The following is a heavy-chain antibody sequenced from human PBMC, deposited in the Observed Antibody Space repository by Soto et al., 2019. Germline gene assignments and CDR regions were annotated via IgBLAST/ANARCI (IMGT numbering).Heavy chain of an antibody. D-gene: IGHD3-22*01. CDR1: GFTFSSYA. Sequence: PGGSLRLSCAASGFTFSSYAMHWVRQAPGKGLEWVAVISYDGSNKYYADSVKGRFTISRDNSKNTLYLQMNSLRAEDTAVYYCARDQYYYDSSGYIDYWGQGTLVTVSS. CDR2: ISYDGSNK. CDR3: ARDQYYYDSSGYIDY. V-gene: IGHV3-30-3*01. J-gene: IGHJ4*02.